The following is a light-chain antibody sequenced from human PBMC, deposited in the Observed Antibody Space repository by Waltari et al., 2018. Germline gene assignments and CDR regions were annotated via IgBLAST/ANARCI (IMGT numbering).Light chain of an antibody. CDR1: QNIGIY. J-gene: IGKJ1*01. V-gene: IGKV1-39*01. CDR3: QQGYSTWT. Sequence: DIQMTQSPASLSASLGDRVTITCRASQNIGIYLNWYQQISGRAPKLLIYAASNLQRGVPSRFIGSGSGTDFTLTISGLQPEDFGTYYCQQGYSTWTFGQGTNVDSK. CDR2: AAS.